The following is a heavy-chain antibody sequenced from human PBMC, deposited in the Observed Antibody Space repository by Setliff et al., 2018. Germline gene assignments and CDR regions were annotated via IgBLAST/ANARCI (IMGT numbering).Heavy chain of an antibody. V-gene: IGHV3-15*01. CDR2: IKSKADGGTA. J-gene: IGHJ4*02. CDR3: ATRLGDF. CDR1: GFTFSGSA. Sequence: LRLSCAASGFTFSGSAVHWVRQASGKGLEWVGRIKSKADGGTADFAAPVKGRFTISRDDSKNTMSLQMNSLKTEDTAVYFCATRLGDFWGQGTLVTVSS.